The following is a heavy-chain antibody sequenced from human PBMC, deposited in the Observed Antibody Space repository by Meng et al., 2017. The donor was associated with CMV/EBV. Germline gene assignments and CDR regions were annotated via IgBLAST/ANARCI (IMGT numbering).Heavy chain of an antibody. V-gene: IGHV5-51*01. CDR1: GYSCTSYW. CDR2: IYPGDSDT. J-gene: IGHJ3*02. CDR3: ARHYKKWDAFDI. Sequence: CKGYGYSCTSYWIGWVRQMPGKGMEWMGIIYPGDSDTRYSPSFQGQVTISADKSISTAYLQWSSLKASDTAMYYCARHYKKWDAFDIWGQGTMVTVSS. D-gene: IGHD1-1*01.